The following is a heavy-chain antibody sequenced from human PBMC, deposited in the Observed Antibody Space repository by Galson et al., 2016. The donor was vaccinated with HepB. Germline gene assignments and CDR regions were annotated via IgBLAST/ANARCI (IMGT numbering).Heavy chain of an antibody. CDR3: AREGREKSRGYFEPDYYNGIDV. J-gene: IGHJ6*02. CDR1: GYSVTNYG. D-gene: IGHD3-9*01. CDR2: ISANRGDT. V-gene: IGHV1-18*01. Sequence: SVKVSCKASGYSVTNYGISWVRQAPGQGLEWIGWISANRGDTASAQRFQDRVTMTTDTSTSTFYMDLRSLTSDDTAVYYCAREGREKSRGYFEPDYYNGIDVWGQGTTVTVSS.